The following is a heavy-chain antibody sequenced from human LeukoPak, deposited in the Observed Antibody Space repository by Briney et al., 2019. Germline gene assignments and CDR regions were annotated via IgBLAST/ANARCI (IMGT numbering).Heavy chain of an antibody. Sequence: KPSETLSLTCTVSGGSISSYYWSWIRQPPGKGLEWIGYIYTSGSTNYNPSLKSRVTISVDTSKNQFPLKLSSVTAADTAVYYCARHPVAGSPDYWGQGTLVTVSS. CDR1: GGSISSYY. V-gene: IGHV4-4*09. CDR2: IYTSGST. CDR3: ARHPVAGSPDY. J-gene: IGHJ4*02. D-gene: IGHD6-19*01.